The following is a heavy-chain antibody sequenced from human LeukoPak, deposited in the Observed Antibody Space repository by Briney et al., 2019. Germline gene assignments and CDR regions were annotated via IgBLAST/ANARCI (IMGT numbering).Heavy chain of an antibody. Sequence: PSETLSLTCAVYGGSFSGYYWSWIRQPPGKELEWIGEINHSGSTNYNPSLKSRVTISVDTSKNQFSLKLSSVTAADTAVYYCARGPYCSSTSCYGSWFDPWGQGTLVTVSS. V-gene: IGHV4-34*01. D-gene: IGHD2-2*01. J-gene: IGHJ5*02. CDR3: ARGPYCSSTSCYGSWFDP. CDR2: INHSGST. CDR1: GGSFSGYY.